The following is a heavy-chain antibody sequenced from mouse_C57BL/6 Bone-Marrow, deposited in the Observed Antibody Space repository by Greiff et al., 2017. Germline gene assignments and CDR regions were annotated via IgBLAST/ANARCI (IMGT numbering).Heavy chain of an antibody. D-gene: IGHD2-1*01. CDR3: ERGAYGNFYYYAMDY. J-gene: IGHJ4*01. Sequence: EVHLVESGGGLVQSGRSLRLSCATSGFTFSDFYMEWVRQAPGKGLEWIAASRHKANDYTTEYSASVKGRFIVSRDTSQSILYLQMNALRAEETAIYSCERGAYGNFYYYAMDYWGQGTSVTVSS. CDR1: GFTFSDFY. CDR2: SRHKANDYTT. V-gene: IGHV7-1*01.